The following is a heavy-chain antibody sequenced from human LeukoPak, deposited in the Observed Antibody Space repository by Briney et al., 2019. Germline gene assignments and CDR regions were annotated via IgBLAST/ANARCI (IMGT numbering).Heavy chain of an antibody. CDR2: ISDVGGT. D-gene: IGHD5-12*01. Sequence: GSLRLSCAASGFTFSSYEMSWVRQAPGKGLEWVSYISDVGGTHYADSVKGRFTISRDNAKNSLFLQMNSLRAEDTAVYYCARENSGYDGGFDYWGQGTLVTVSS. V-gene: IGHV3-48*03. CDR1: GFTFSSYE. CDR3: ARENSGYDGGFDY. J-gene: IGHJ4*02.